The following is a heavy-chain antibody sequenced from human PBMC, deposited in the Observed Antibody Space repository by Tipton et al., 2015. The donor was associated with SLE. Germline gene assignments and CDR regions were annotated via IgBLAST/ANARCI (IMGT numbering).Heavy chain of an antibody. J-gene: IGHJ3*02. D-gene: IGHD2-15*01. CDR3: ARGLGVVVAVAFDI. CDR1: GGSFSGYY. CDR2: IYTSGST. V-gene: IGHV4-4*09. Sequence: TLSLTCAVHGGSFSGYYWSWIRQPAEKGLEWIGYIYTSGSTNYNPSLKSRVTISVDTSKNQFSLKLSSVTAADTAVYYCARGLGVVVAVAFDIWGQGTMVTVSS.